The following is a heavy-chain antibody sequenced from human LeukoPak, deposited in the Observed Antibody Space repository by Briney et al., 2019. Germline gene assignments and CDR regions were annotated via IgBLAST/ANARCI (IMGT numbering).Heavy chain of an antibody. CDR3: ARSGIAVAGHDY. Sequence: GGSLRLSCAASGFTFSSYSMNWVRQAPGKGLEWVSSISSSSSYIYYADSVKGRFTISRDNAKNSLYLQMNSLRAEDTAVYYCARSGIAVAGHDYWGRGTLVTVSS. J-gene: IGHJ4*02. V-gene: IGHV3-21*01. CDR2: ISSSSSYI. D-gene: IGHD6-19*01. CDR1: GFTFSSYS.